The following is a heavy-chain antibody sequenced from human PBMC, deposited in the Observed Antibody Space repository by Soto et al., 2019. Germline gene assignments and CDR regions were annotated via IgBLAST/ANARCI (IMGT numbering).Heavy chain of an antibody. D-gene: IGHD6-13*01. Sequence: SETLSLTCTVSGGSISSSSYYWGWIRQPPGKGLEWIGSIYYSGSTYYNPSLKRRVTISVDTPKNQFSLKLSSVTAADTAVYYCARRTVAAAGIDYWGQGTLVTVSS. CDR1: GGSISSSSYY. CDR2: IYYSGST. CDR3: ARRTVAAAGIDY. V-gene: IGHV4-39*01. J-gene: IGHJ4*02.